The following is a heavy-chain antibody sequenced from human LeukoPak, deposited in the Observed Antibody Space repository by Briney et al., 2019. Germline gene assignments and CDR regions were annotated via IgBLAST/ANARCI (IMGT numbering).Heavy chain of an antibody. Sequence: ASVKVSCKASGYTFTGYYMHWVRQAPGQGLEWMGWINPNSGGTNYAQKFQGRVTMTRDTSISTAYMKLSRLRSDDTAVYYCARGPTVVTQYYFDYWGQGTLVTVSS. CDR1: GYTFTGYY. D-gene: IGHD4-23*01. CDR3: ARGPTVVTQYYFDY. V-gene: IGHV1-2*02. J-gene: IGHJ4*02. CDR2: INPNSGGT.